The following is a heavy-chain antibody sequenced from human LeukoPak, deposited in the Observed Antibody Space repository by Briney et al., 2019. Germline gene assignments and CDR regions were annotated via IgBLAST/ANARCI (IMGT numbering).Heavy chain of an antibody. CDR3: ARDVEMVYARVYYYYFMDV. Sequence: PGGSLRLSCAASGFTFSSYGMHWVRQAPGKGLEWVAVMSYDGSNKYYADSLKGRFTISRDNSKNTLYLQMDSLRTEDTAVYYCARDVEMVYARVYYYYFMDVWGKGTTVTVSS. J-gene: IGHJ6*03. D-gene: IGHD2-8*01. CDR1: GFTFSSYG. V-gene: IGHV3-30*19. CDR2: MSYDGSNK.